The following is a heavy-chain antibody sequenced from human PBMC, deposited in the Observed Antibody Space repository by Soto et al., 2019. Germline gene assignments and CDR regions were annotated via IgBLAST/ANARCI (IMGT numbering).Heavy chain of an antibody. D-gene: IGHD2-21*01. Sequence: SETLSLTCTVSGGSISSGGYSWSWIRQPPGKGLEWIGYIYHSGSIYYNPSLKSRVTISVDRSKNQFSLNLSSVTAADSAVYYRDGVRGPYCGGECYPPTPNWFDPWGQGTLVTVSS. CDR1: GGSISSGGYS. J-gene: IGHJ5*02. CDR2: IYHSGSI. V-gene: IGHV4-30-2*01. CDR3: DGVRGPYCGGECYPPTPNWFDP.